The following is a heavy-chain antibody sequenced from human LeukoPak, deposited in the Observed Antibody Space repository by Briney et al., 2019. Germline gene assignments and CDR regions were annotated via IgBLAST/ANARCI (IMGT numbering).Heavy chain of an antibody. V-gene: IGHV4-4*02. Sequence: PSGTLSLTCAVSGGSISSSNWWSWVRQPPGKGLEWIGEIYHSGSTNYNPSLKSRVTISVDKSKNQFSLKLSSVTAADTAVYYCARTRSSTPQYMVRGVIDYWGQGTLVTVSS. CDR1: GGSISSSNW. D-gene: IGHD3-10*01. J-gene: IGHJ4*02. CDR2: IYHSGST. CDR3: ARTRSSTPQYMVRGVIDY.